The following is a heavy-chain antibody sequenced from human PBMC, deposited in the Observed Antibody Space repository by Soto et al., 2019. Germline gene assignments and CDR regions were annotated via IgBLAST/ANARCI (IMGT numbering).Heavy chain of an antibody. D-gene: IGHD6-13*01. CDR1: GYTFTGYY. CDR2: INPNSGGT. CDR3: ARAKNWVSGYSSSWPYYYYYYGMDV. V-gene: IGHV1-2*04. J-gene: IGHJ6*01. Sequence: ASVKVSCKASGYTFTGYYMHWVRQAPGQGLEWMGWINPNSGGTNYAQKFQGWVTMTRDTSISTAYMELSRLRSDDTAVYYCARAKNWVSGYSSSWPYYYYYYGMDVWGQGTTVTVSS.